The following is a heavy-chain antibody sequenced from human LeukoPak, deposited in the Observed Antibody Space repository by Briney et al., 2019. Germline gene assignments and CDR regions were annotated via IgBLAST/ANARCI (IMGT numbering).Heavy chain of an antibody. CDR3: ARKRRSSWYDP. Sequence: GGSLRLSCAASGFTVSSNYMSWVRQAPGKGLEWVSVIYSGGSTYYADSVKGRFTISRDNSKNTLYLQMNSLRAEDTAVYYCARKRRSSWYDPWGQGTLVTVSS. J-gene: IGHJ5*02. V-gene: IGHV3-53*01. CDR2: IYSGGST. CDR1: GFTVSSNY. D-gene: IGHD6-13*01.